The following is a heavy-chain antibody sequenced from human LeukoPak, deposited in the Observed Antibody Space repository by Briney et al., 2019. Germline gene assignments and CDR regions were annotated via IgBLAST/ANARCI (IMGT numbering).Heavy chain of an antibody. V-gene: IGHV4-4*02. CDR3: ARRGPYGYWYFDL. D-gene: IGHD3-10*01. CDR2: IYHSGST. CDR1: GGSISSSNW. Sequence: SGTLSLTCAVSGGSISSSNWWSWVRQPPGKGLEWIGEIYHSGSTNYNPSLKSRVTISVDKSKNQFSLKLSSVTAADTAVYYCARRGPYGYWYFDLWGRGTLVTVSS. J-gene: IGHJ2*01.